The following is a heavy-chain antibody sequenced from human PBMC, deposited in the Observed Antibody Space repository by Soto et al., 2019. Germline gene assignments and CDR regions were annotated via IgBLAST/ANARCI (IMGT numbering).Heavy chain of an antibody. CDR3: SNDYGDYKSYYGMDV. V-gene: IGHV4-39*01. CDR1: GASVTSSTYY. J-gene: IGHJ6*02. D-gene: IGHD4-17*01. Sequence: QLQLQESGPGLVKPSETLSLTCTVSGASVTSSTYYCGWIRQPPGKGLEWIGSIYYSGSTYYNPSLRSRVTISVDTSKNQVSLKLTSVTAADTAVYYCSNDYGDYKSYYGMDVWGQGTTVTVSS. CDR2: IYYSGST.